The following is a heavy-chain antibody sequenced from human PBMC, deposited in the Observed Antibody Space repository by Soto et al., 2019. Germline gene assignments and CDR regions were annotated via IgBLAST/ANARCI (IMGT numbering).Heavy chain of an antibody. CDR1: GYTFTSYD. Sequence: ASVKVSCKASGYTFTSYDINWVRQAAGQGLEWMGWMNPNSGNTGYAQKFQGRVTMTRNTSISTAYMELSSLRSEDTAVYYCARGLLLWFGEKSYAFDIWGQGTMVTVSS. CDR2: MNPNSGNT. V-gene: IGHV1-8*01. CDR3: ARGLLLWFGEKSYAFDI. D-gene: IGHD3-10*01. J-gene: IGHJ3*02.